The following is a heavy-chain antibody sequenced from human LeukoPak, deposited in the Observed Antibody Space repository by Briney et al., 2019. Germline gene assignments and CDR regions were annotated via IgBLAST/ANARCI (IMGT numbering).Heavy chain of an antibody. CDR2: IYSGGST. CDR1: GFTVSSNY. J-gene: IGHJ6*02. V-gene: IGHV3-53*01. D-gene: IGHD2-15*01. Sequence: GGSLRLSCAASGFTVSSNYMSWVRQAPGKGLEWVSVIYSGGSTYYADSVKGRFTISRDNSKNTLYLQMNSLRAEDTAVYYCARTGYCSGGSCYDYYYYGMDVWGQGTTVTVSS. CDR3: ARTGYCSGGSCYDYYYYGMDV.